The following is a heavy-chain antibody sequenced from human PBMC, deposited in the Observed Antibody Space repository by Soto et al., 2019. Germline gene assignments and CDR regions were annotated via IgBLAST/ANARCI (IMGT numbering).Heavy chain of an antibody. CDR2: ISSSSSYI. J-gene: IGHJ5*02. Sequence: GGSLRLSCAASGFTFSSYSMNWVRQAPGKGLEWVSSISSSSSYIYYADSVKGRFTISRDNAKNSLYLQMNSLRAEDTAVYYCARTYSSGWYGNWFDPWGQRTLVTVSS. V-gene: IGHV3-21*01. CDR1: GFTFSSYS. D-gene: IGHD6-19*01. CDR3: ARTYSSGWYGNWFDP.